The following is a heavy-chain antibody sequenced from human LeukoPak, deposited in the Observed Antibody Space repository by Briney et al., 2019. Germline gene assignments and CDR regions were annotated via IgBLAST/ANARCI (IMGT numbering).Heavy chain of an antibody. V-gene: IGHV4-61*02. Sequence: PSETLSLTCTVSGGSISSSSYYWSWIRQPAGKGLEWIGRIYTSGSTNYNPSLKSRITISVDTSKNQFSLKLSSVTAADTAVYYCARAGPRIVGATKEFDPWGQGTLVTVSS. CDR2: IYTSGST. CDR3: ARAGPRIVGATKEFDP. J-gene: IGHJ5*02. D-gene: IGHD1-26*01. CDR1: GGSISSSSYY.